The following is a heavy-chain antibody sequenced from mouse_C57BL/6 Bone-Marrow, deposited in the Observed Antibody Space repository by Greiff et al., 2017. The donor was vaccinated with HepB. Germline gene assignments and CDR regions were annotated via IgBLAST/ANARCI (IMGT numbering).Heavy chain of an antibody. Sequence: EVMLVESGGGLVQSGRSLRLSCATSGFTFSDFYMEWVRQAPGKGLEWIAASRNKANDYTTEYSASVKGRFIVSRDTSQSILYLQMNALRAEDTAIYYCARDATTVVAHYAMDYWGQGTSVTVSS. CDR3: ARDATTVVAHYAMDY. CDR2: SRNKANDYTT. J-gene: IGHJ4*01. V-gene: IGHV7-1*01. CDR1: GFTFSDFY. D-gene: IGHD1-1*01.